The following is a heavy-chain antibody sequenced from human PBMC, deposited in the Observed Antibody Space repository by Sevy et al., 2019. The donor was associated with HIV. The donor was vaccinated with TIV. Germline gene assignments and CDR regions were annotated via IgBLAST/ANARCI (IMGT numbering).Heavy chain of an antibody. V-gene: IGHV4-39*01. D-gene: IGHD6-19*01. CDR1: GGSISSSSYY. Sequence: SETLSLTCTVSGGSISSSSYYWGWIRQPPGKGLEWIGSIYYSGSTNYNPSLKSRVTISVDTSKNQFSLKLSSVTAAGTAVYYCARMDIAVAGSYTFDHWGQGTLVTVSS. CDR2: IYYSGST. CDR3: ARMDIAVAGSYTFDH. J-gene: IGHJ4*02.